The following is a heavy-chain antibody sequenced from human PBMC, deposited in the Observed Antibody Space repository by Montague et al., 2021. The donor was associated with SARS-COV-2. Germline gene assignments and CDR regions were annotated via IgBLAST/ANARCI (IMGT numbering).Heavy chain of an antibody. Sequence: TLSLTCIVSGGSISSGGFLWTWVRHLPGKGLEWIGYIFYNGGTDYNPSLKSRVNIAVDTSKNQFSLRLSSVTAADTAVYYCARRCTGGGYCHASHWGQGTLVTVSS. V-gene: IGHV4-31*03. J-gene: IGHJ4*02. CDR3: ARRCTGGGYCHASH. D-gene: IGHD2-21*02. CDR2: IFYNGGT. CDR1: GGSISSGGFL.